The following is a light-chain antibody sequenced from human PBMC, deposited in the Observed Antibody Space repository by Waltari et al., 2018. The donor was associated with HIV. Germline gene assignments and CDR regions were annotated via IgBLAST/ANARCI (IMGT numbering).Light chain of an antibody. J-gene: IGKJ3*01. Sequence: EVVLTQSPGTLSLSPGATATLSYTASQSVSTYVAWYQHKPGQAPRLVIYDATNRASGIPDRFSGSGSGTDFTLTISGLEAEDFAIDYWQQRTNWPTFGPGTRVDIK. CDR3: QQRTNWPT. V-gene: IGKV3-11*01. CDR2: DAT. CDR1: QSVSTY.